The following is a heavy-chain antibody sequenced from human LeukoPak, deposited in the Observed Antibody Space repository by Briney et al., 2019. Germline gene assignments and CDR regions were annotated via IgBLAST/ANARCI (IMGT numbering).Heavy chain of an antibody. J-gene: IGHJ4*02. Sequence: PGGSLRLSCAASGVTFSNYGMHWVRQAPGKGLEWVAVIWYDGSNKYYADSVKGRFTISRDNSKHTLYLQMTSLRAEDTAVYSCARDWDPSYGFDYWGQGTLVTVSS. V-gene: IGHV3-33*01. CDR2: IWYDGSNK. D-gene: IGHD5-18*01. CDR1: GVTFSNYG. CDR3: ARDWDPSYGFDY.